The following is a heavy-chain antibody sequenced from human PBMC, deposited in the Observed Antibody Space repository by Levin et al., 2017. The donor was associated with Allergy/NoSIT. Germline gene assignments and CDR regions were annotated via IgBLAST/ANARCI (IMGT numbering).Heavy chain of an antibody. Sequence: PSETLSLTCTVSGGSISSGDYYWSWIRQPPGKGLEWIGYIYYSGSTYYNPSLKSRVTISVDTSKNQFSLKLSSVTAADTAVYYCARDLGYCSGGSCYHMAFDYWGQGTLVTVSS. CDR1: GGSISSGDYY. D-gene: IGHD2-15*01. CDR3: ARDLGYCSGGSCYHMAFDY. J-gene: IGHJ4*02. CDR2: IYYSGST. V-gene: IGHV4-30-4*01.